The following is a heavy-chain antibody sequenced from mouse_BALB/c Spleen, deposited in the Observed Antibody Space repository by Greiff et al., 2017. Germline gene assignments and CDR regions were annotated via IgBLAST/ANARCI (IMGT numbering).Heavy chain of an antibody. D-gene: IGHD2-3*01. V-gene: IGHV5-6-2*01. Sequence: EVKLMESGGGLVKLGGSLKLSCAASGFTFSSYYMSWVRQTPEKRLELVAAINSNGGSTYYPDTVKGRFTISRDNAKNTLYLQMSSLKSEDTALYYCARHRDGYLDYWGQGTTLTVSS. CDR2: INSNGGST. CDR3: ARHRDGYLDY. J-gene: IGHJ2*01. CDR1: GFTFSSYY.